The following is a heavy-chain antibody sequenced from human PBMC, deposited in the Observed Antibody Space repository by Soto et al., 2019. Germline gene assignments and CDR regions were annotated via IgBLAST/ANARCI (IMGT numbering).Heavy chain of an antibody. CDR2: IYYSGST. CDR3: ARVPDV. J-gene: IGHJ6*02. V-gene: IGHV4-59*12. Sequence: SETRSLKGTISGGSISRYYWSWIRQPPGKRLEWIGYIYYSGSTYYNPSLKSRVTISVDRSKNQFSLKLSSVTAADTAVYYCARVPDVWGQGTTVTVSS. CDR1: GGSISRYY.